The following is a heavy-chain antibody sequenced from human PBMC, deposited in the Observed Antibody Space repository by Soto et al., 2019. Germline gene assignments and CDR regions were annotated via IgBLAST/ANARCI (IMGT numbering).Heavy chain of an antibody. CDR1: GFTFSSYS. Sequence: EVQLVESGGGLVKPGGSLRLSCAASGFTFSSYSMNWVRQAPGKGLEWVSSISSSSSYIYYADSVKGRFTISRDNAKNSLYLQMNSLRAEDTAVYYCARDSCSGGSCYLFDYWGQGTLVTVSS. CDR3: ARDSCSGGSCYLFDY. D-gene: IGHD2-15*01. CDR2: ISSSSSYI. V-gene: IGHV3-21*01. J-gene: IGHJ4*02.